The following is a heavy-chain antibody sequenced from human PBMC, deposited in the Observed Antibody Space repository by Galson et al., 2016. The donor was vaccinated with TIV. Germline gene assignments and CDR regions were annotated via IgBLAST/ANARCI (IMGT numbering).Heavy chain of an antibody. J-gene: IGHJ6*02. CDR1: GYSFLSYG. Sequence: SVKVSCKASGYSFLSYGMTWVRQAPGRGLEWLGWISAYNGDIKSARKFQGRVTMTTDTSTNTAYMELRNLGSDDTAVYYCATELYCSSISCYYYYGLDVWGHGTTVTVSS. CDR2: ISAYNGDI. D-gene: IGHD2-2*01. V-gene: IGHV1-18*04. CDR3: ATELYCSSISCYYYYGLDV.